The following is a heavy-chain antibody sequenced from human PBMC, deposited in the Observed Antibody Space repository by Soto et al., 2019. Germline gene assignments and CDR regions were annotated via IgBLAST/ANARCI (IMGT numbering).Heavy chain of an antibody. D-gene: IGHD4-17*01. V-gene: IGHV4-59*08. J-gene: IGHJ5*02. CDR2: IYYSGST. Sequence: QVQLQESGPGLVKPSETLSLTCTVSGRSISSYYWSWIRQPPGKGLEWIGYIYYSGSTNYNPSLRRRVTISVDTSKNQFSLKLSSVTAADTAVYYCVSSSLDGDLNWFDPWGQGTLVTVSS. CDR1: GRSISSYY. CDR3: VSSSLDGDLNWFDP.